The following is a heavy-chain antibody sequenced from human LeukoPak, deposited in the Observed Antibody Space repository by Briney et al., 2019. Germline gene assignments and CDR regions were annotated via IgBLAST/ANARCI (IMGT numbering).Heavy chain of an antibody. D-gene: IGHD2-2*01. CDR1: GFTFSSYS. CDR3: AKAPIVVVPAAPCGGGGCGVYYFDY. J-gene: IGHJ4*02. Sequence: PGGSLRLSCAASGFTFSSYSMNWVRQAPGKGLEWVSPISSSSSYIYYADSVKGRFTISRDNSKNTLYLQMNSLRAEDTAVYYCAKAPIVVVPAAPCGGGGCGVYYFDYWGQGTLVTVSS. V-gene: IGHV3-21*04. CDR2: ISSSSSYI.